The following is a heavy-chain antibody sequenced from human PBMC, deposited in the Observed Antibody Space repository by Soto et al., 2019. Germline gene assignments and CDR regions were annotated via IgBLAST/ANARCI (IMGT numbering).Heavy chain of an antibody. V-gene: IGHV3-23*01. J-gene: IGHJ5*02. CDR1: GFTFSSYA. D-gene: IGHD6-19*01. CDR3: AKDGYSSGRLHWFDP. Sequence: GGSLRLSCATSGFTFSSYAMSWVRQAPGRGLEWVSGLSGGGTTYYADSVKGRFTISRDTSKNALYLQLNSLRAEDTAVYYCAKDGYSSGRLHWFDPWGQGTLVTVSS. CDR2: LSGGGTT.